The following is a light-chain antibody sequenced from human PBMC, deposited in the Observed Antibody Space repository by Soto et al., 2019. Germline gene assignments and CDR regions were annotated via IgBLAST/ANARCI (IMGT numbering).Light chain of an antibody. V-gene: IGKV1-39*01. CDR2: AAS. CDR1: QSISSY. J-gene: IGKJ4*01. Sequence: DIQMTQSPSSLSASVGDRVTITCRASQSISSYLNWYQQKPGKAPKLLIYAASSLQSGVPSRFSGSGSGPDFTLTISSLQPEDFATYYCQQRYSTVLTFGGGTKVEIK. CDR3: QQRYSTVLT.